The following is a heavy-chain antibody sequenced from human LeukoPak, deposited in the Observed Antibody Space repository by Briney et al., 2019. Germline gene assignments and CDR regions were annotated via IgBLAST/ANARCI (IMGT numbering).Heavy chain of an antibody. D-gene: IGHD2-2*01. CDR2: IYPGDSDT. V-gene: IGHV5-51*01. CDR3: ARLFADCSSTSCYSYYYYYYMDV. J-gene: IGHJ6*03. CDR1: GYSFTNYW. Sequence: GESLKISCKGTGYSFTNYWIGWVRQMPGKGLEWMGIIYPGDSDTRYSPSFQGQVTISADKSISTAYLQWSSLKASDTAMYYCARLFADCSSTSCYSYYYYYYMDVWGKGTTVTISS.